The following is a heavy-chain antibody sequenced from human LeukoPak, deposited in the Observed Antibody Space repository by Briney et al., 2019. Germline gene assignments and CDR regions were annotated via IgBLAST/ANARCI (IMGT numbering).Heavy chain of an antibody. D-gene: IGHD1-26*01. J-gene: IGHJ4*02. CDR3: ARGQVGATAFDY. Sequence: GGSLRLSCADSGFTFSNYWMHWVRQDPGKGLEWVANINLDGREKYYVDSVKGRFTISRDNAKNSLYLQMNSLRAEDTAVYYCARGQVGATAFDYWGQGTLVTVSS. V-gene: IGHV3-7*01. CDR1: GFTFSNYW. CDR2: INLDGREK.